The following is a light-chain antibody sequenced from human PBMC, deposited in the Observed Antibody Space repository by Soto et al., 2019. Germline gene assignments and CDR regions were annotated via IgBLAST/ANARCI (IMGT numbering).Light chain of an antibody. CDR2: SAS. CDR1: QPIRSW. J-gene: IGKJ4*01. Sequence: IQMTQSPSSVSASVGDRVTITCRASQPIRSWLAWYQQKPGQPPNLLIYSASTLRSGVPSRFSGSESGTLFTLTITNLPPEDFATYYCQQASSFPLTFGGGTKVEV. V-gene: IGKV1-12*01. CDR3: QQASSFPLT.